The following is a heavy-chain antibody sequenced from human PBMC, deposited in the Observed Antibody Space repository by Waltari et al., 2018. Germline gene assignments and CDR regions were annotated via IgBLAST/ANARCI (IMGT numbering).Heavy chain of an antibody. Sequence: EVQLVESGGGLVKPGGSLRLSCAASGFTFSSYTMNWVRQAPGEGLEWVSSISGTSYYIYHADSVNGRFTTSRDNAKNSLYLQMNSLRAEDTAVYYCARETEEAFDFWGRGTMVTVSS. J-gene: IGHJ3*01. CDR2: ISGTSYYI. D-gene: IGHD2-21*02. CDR1: GFTFSSYT. CDR3: ARETEEAFDF. V-gene: IGHV3-21*01.